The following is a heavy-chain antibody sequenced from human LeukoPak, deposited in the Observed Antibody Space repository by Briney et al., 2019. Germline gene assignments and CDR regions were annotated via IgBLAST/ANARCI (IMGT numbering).Heavy chain of an antibody. Sequence: PSQTLSLTCTVSGGSISSGGYYWSWIRQPPGKGLEWIGEINHSGSTNYNPSLKSRVTISVDTSKNQFSLKLSSVTAADTAVYYCARRTSNQRAYYYYYYMDVWGKGTTVTVSS. V-gene: IGHV4-30-2*01. D-gene: IGHD2-2*01. CDR1: GGSISSGGYY. CDR2: INHSGST. J-gene: IGHJ6*03. CDR3: ARRTSNQRAYYYYYYMDV.